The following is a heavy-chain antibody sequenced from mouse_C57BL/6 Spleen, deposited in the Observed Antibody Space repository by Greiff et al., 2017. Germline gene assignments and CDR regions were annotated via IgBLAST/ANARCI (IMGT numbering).Heavy chain of an antibody. CDR1: GFTFSDYG. J-gene: IGHJ2*01. D-gene: IGHD4-1*01. V-gene: IGHV5-17*01. CDR3: ARRSWEGYYFDY. CDR2: ISSGSSTI. Sequence: EVQLVESGGGLVKPGGSLKLSCAASGFTFSDYGMHWVRQAPEKGLEWVAYISSGSSTIYYADTVKGRFTISRDNAKNTLFLQMTSLRSEDTAMYYCARRSWEGYYFDYWGQGTTLTVSS.